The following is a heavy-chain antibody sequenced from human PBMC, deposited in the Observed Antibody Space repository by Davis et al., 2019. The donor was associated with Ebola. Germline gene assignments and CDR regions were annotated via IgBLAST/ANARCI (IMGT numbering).Heavy chain of an antibody. CDR1: GYTFTSYG. D-gene: IGHD2-21*02. CDR2: ISAYNGNT. Sequence: AASVKVSCKASGYTFTSYGISWVRQAPGQGLEWMGWISAYNGNTNYAQKLQGRVTMTTDTSTSTAYMELRSLRSDDTAVYYCASAIVVTAPDGFDVWGQGTMVTVSS. CDR3: ASAIVVTAPDGFDV. J-gene: IGHJ3*01. V-gene: IGHV1-18*01.